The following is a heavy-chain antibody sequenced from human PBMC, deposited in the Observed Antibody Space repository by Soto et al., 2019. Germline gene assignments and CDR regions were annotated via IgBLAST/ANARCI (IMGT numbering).Heavy chain of an antibody. J-gene: IGHJ6*02. CDR3: AKDLSGSYSTPHTRYYYYYGMDV. Sequence: GGSLRLSCAASGFTVSSYGMHWVRQAPGKGLEWVAVISYDGSNKYYADSVKGRFTISRDNSKNTLYLQMNSLRAEDTAVYYCAKDLSGSYSTPHTRYYYYYGMDVWGQGTTVTVSS. CDR2: ISYDGSNK. D-gene: IGHD1-26*01. CDR1: GFTVSSYG. V-gene: IGHV3-30*18.